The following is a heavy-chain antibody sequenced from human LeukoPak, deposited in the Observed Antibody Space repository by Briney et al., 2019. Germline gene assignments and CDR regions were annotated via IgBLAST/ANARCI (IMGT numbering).Heavy chain of an antibody. CDR3: TSLAAIPSFDY. Sequence: ASVKVSCKASGYTFTGYYMHWVRQAPGQGLEWMGRINPISGGTNYAQKFQGRVTMTRDTSTSTAYMELSRLRSDDTAVYYCTSLAAIPSFDYWGQGTLVTVSS. J-gene: IGHJ4*02. CDR1: GYTFTGYY. CDR2: INPISGGT. V-gene: IGHV1-2*06. D-gene: IGHD2-21*01.